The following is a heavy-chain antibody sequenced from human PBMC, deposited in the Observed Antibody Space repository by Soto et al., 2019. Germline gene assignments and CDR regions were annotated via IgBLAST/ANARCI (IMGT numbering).Heavy chain of an antibody. D-gene: IGHD2-2*01. CDR2: IYPSDSDI. V-gene: IGHV5-51*01. Sequence: EVQLVQSGAELKKPGESLKISCKTSGYSFTSHWIAWVRQMPGKGLEWMGIIYPSDSDIRYRPSFQGQVTISVDKSISTAYQQWSSLKASDTATYYCARQDYSNYRGGMDVWGQGTTVTVSS. CDR1: GYSFTSHW. CDR3: ARQDYSNYRGGMDV. J-gene: IGHJ6*02.